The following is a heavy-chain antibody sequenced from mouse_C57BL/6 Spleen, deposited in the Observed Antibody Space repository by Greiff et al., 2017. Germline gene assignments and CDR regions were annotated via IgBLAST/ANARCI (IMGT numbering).Heavy chain of an antibody. Sequence: VQLQQPGAELVRPGSSVKLSCKASGYTFTSYWMHWVKQRPIQGLEWIGNIDPSDSETHYNQKFKDKATLTVDKSSSTAYMQLSSLTSEDSAVYYCALRVYNWDAYWGQGTLVTVSA. CDR1: GYTFTSYW. V-gene: IGHV1-52*01. CDR2: IDPSDSET. J-gene: IGHJ3*01. D-gene: IGHD4-1*01. CDR3: ALRVYNWDAY.